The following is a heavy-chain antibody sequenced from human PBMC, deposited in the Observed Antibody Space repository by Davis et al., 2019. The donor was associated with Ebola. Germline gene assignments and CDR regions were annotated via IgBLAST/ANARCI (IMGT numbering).Heavy chain of an antibody. CDR1: GGSFSGYY. V-gene: IGHV4-34*01. CDR3: ARGVGATTGWFDP. CDR2: INHSGST. Sequence: SETLSLTCAVYGGSFSGYYLSWIRQPPGKGLEWIGEINHSGSTNYNPSLKSRVTISVDTSKNQFSLKLSSVTAADTAVYYCARGVGATTGWFDPWGQGTLVTVSS. J-gene: IGHJ5*02. D-gene: IGHD1-26*01.